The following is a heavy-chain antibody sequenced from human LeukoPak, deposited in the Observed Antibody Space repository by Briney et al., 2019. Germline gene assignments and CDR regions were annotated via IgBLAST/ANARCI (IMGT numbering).Heavy chain of an antibody. D-gene: IGHD6-13*01. Sequence: GGSLRLSCAASGFTFSSYEMNWVRQAPGKGLEWVSYISESGGTIYYAGSVKGRFTISRDNAKNSLFLQMSSLRAEDTAVYYCARDSGVGGTGNEFDYWGQGTLVSVSS. J-gene: IGHJ4*02. CDR1: GFTFSSYE. CDR3: ARDSGVGGTGNEFDY. V-gene: IGHV3-48*03. CDR2: ISESGGTI.